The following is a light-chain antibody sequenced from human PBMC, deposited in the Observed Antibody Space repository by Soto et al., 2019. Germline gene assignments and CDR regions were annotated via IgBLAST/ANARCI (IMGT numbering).Light chain of an antibody. CDR2: GNN. CDR1: SSNIGAVYD. CDR3: QSYDSSLSGYV. Sequence: QPVLTQPPSVSGAPGQRVTISCTGSSSNIGAVYDVHWYQQLPGTAPKLLIYGNNNRPSGVPDRFSGSKSGTTASLAITGLQAEDEADYYCQSYDSSLSGYVFGTGTKVTVL. V-gene: IGLV1-40*01. J-gene: IGLJ1*01.